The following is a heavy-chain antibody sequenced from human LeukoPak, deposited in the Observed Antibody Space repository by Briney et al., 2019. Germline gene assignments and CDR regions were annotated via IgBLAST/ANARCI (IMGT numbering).Heavy chain of an antibody. CDR3: VRDVRRWLQAGGAFDI. J-gene: IGHJ3*02. D-gene: IGHD5-24*01. CDR2: ISFDGINK. Sequence: PGGSLRLSCAASGFSFSSCGMHWVRQTPGKRLEWVAFISFDGINKYYADSVKGRFTISRDTYKNTLYLQMKSLNAEDTAVYYCVRDVRRWLQAGGAFDIWGQGTMVTVSS. CDR1: GFSFSSCG. V-gene: IGHV3-30*03.